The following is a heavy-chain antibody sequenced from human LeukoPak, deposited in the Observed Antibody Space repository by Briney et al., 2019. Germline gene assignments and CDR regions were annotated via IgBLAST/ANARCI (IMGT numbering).Heavy chain of an antibody. CDR1: GGYISSYY. CDR3: ARAGGSGSYYNVEFDY. Sequence: SETLSLTCSVSGGYISSYYWNWIRQPSGKGLESNGHISTSGSTNYNPSLKSRVTISVDTSKNQFSLKLSSVTAADTAVYYCARAGGSGSYYNVEFDYWGQGTLVTVSS. CDR2: ISTSGST. J-gene: IGHJ4*02. D-gene: IGHD3-10*01. V-gene: IGHV4-4*07.